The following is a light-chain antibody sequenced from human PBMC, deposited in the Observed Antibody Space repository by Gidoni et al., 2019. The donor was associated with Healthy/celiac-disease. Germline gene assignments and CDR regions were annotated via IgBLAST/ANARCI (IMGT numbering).Light chain of an antibody. Sequence: QSVLTQPPSASGTPGHRVTISCSGRSSNIGSNIVNWYQQLPGTAPKLLMYSNNQRPSGVPDRFSGSKSGTSASLAIGGLQSEDEADYYCAAWDDSLNNWVFGGGTKLTVL. CDR2: SNN. V-gene: IGLV1-44*01. CDR1: SSNIGSNI. J-gene: IGLJ3*02. CDR3: AAWDDSLNNWV.